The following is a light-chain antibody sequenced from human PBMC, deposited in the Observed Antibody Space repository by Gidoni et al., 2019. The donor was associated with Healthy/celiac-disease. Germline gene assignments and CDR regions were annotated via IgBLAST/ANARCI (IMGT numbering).Light chain of an antibody. CDR2: AAF. V-gene: IGKV1-12*01. Sequence: DTQTTQSPSSVSASVGDRVTSTCRASQGISSWLAWYQQKPGKDLKLLIYAAFSLQSGVPSRFSGSGSGTDFTFTISSLQPDDFATYYCHQANSFPFTFGPGTKVDIQ. J-gene: IGKJ3*01. CDR1: QGISSW. CDR3: HQANSFPFT.